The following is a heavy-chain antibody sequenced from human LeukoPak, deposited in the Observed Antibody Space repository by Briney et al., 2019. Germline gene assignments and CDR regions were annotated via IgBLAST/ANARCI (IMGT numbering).Heavy chain of an antibody. V-gene: IGHV4-61*02. J-gene: IGHJ3*02. Sequence: PSETLSLTCTVSGGPISSGSYYWSWIRQPAGKGLEWIGRIYTSGSTNYNPSLKSRVTISVDTSKNQFSLKLSSVTAADTAVYYCARDYVFSRIVELQGTGYDAFDIWGQGTMVTVSS. CDR1: GGPISSGSYY. CDR3: ARDYVFSRIVELQGTGYDAFDI. D-gene: IGHD6-25*01. CDR2: IYTSGST.